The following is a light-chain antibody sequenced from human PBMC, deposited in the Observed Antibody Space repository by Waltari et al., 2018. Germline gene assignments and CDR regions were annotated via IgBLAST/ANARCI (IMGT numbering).Light chain of an antibody. CDR1: QSVRNN. V-gene: IGKV3-15*01. CDR2: GAS. J-gene: IGKJ1*01. CDR3: QQYNNWPPWT. Sequence: EIVMTQSPATLSVSPGERATLSCRASQSVRNNLVWYQQKPGQAPRLLIYGASTRVTGSPARFSGSGSGTEFTLNISSLQSEDFAVYYCQQYNNWPPWTFGQGTKVEIK.